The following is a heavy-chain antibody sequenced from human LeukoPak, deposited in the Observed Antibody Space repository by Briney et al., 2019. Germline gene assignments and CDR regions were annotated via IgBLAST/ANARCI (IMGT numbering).Heavy chain of an antibody. J-gene: IGHJ4*02. V-gene: IGHV3-7*01. CDR1: GFTFSSYW. CDR2: IKQDGSEK. Sequence: GGSLRLSCAASGFTFSSYWMSWVRQAPGKGLEWVANIKQDGSEKYYVDSVKGRFTISRDNAKNSLYLQMNSLRAEDTAVYYCAATYSGYCTNGVCPPDYWGQGTLVTVSS. CDR3: AATYSGYCTNGVCPPDY. D-gene: IGHD2-8*01.